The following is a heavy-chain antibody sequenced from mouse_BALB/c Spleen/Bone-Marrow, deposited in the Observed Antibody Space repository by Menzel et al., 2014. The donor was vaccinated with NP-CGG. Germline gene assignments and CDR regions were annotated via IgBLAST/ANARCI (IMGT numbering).Heavy chain of an antibody. CDR3: AEITTAAYYVMDY. D-gene: IGHD1-2*01. CDR2: IDPANGNT. Sequence: EVQLQESGAELVKPGASVKLSCTASGFNIEDTYMHWVKQRPEQGLEWIGRIDPANGNTKYDPKFQGKATITADTSSNTAYPQLSSLTSEDTAVYYCAEITTAAYYVMDYWGQGTSVTVSS. J-gene: IGHJ4*01. V-gene: IGHV14-3*02. CDR1: GFNIEDTY.